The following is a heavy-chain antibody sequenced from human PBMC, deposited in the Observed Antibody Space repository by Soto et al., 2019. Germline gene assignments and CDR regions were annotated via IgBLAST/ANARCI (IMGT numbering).Heavy chain of an antibody. CDR1: GFTVSSNY. V-gene: IGHV3-66*01. Sequence: EVQLVESGGGLVQRGGSLRPSCAASGFTVSSNYMSWVRQAPGKGLEWVSVIYSGGSTYYADSVKGRFTISRDNSKNTLYLQMDSLRAEDTAVYYCARVTVATNDNFDYWGQGTLVTVSS. J-gene: IGHJ4*02. CDR3: ARVTVATNDNFDY. D-gene: IGHD5-12*01. CDR2: IYSGGST.